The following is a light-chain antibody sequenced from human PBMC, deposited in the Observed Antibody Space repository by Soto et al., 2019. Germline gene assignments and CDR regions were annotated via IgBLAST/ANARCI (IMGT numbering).Light chain of an antibody. J-gene: IGKJ1*01. CDR3: QQCGDSPTWT. Sequence: EIVLTQSPGTLSLSPGDRATLSCRASQTISSTYLVWYQQKPGQAPRLLIYGASTRATGIPDRSSGSGSGTDFTLTISRLEPEDFAVYYCQQCGDSPTWTFGQGTKVDIK. V-gene: IGKV3-20*01. CDR2: GAS. CDR1: QTISSTY.